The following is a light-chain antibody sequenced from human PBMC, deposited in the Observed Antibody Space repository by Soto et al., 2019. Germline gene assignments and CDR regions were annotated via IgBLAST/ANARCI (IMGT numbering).Light chain of an antibody. Sequence: AIQRTQSPSSLSASTGARVTITCLASQGISSYLAWYQQKPGKAPKLLIYAASTLQSGVPSRFSGSGSGTDFTLTISCLQSEDFATYYCQQYYSYPRTFGQGTKVDIK. CDR2: AAS. J-gene: IGKJ1*01. V-gene: IGKV1-8*01. CDR1: QGISSY. CDR3: QQYYSYPRT.